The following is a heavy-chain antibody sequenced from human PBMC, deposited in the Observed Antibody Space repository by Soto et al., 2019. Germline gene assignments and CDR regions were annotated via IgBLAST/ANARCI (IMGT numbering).Heavy chain of an antibody. CDR1: GFTFSNAW. CDR3: TRDIYDYIWGTYRPFYPTV. D-gene: IGHD3-16*02. J-gene: IGHJ4*02. V-gene: IGHV3-15*01. CDR2: IKTKTGGGTT. Sequence: GGSLRLSCAASGFTFSNAWMSWVRLAAGKGLEWVGRIKTKTGGGTTNYAGSVKGRFTISRDDSKNTLYLQMNSLKTEDTAVYYCTRDIYDYIWGTYRPFYPTVWGQGTLVTVSS.